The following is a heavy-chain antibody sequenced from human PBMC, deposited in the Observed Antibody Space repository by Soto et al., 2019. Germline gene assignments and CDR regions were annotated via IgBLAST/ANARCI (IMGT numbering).Heavy chain of an antibody. Sequence: GGSLRLSCAASGFTFSNHWMTWVRQAPGKGLEWVASVKQDGSEIYYGDSVKGRFTISRDNAKNSLFLQLNSLRAEDTAMYYCALDPGIRSGWYLFDVWGQGSLVTSSS. J-gene: IGHJ5*02. CDR1: GFTFSNHW. CDR3: ALDPGIRSGWYLFDV. D-gene: IGHD6-19*01. CDR2: VKQDGSEI. V-gene: IGHV3-7*05.